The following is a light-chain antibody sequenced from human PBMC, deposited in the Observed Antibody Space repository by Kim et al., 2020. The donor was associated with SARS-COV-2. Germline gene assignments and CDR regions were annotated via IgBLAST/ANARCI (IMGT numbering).Light chain of an antibody. J-gene: IGLJ2*01. Sequence: RVTNSCTGSSSNLGAGENVHWYQQLPGTAPKLLIYGNNNRPSGVPDRFSGSKSGTSASLAITGLQAEDEADYYCQAYDNSLRGWGFGGGTQLTVL. CDR2: GNN. CDR1: SSNLGAGEN. CDR3: QAYDNSLRGWG. V-gene: IGLV1-40*01.